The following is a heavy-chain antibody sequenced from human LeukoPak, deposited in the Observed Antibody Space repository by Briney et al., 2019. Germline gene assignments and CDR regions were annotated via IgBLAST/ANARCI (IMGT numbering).Heavy chain of an antibody. V-gene: IGHV3-33*01. Sequence: GGSLRLSCAASGFTFSSYGMHWVRQAPGKGLEWVAVIWYDGSNKYYADSVKGRFTISRDNSKNTLYLQMNSLGVEDTAVYYCAREVGTSRAGLAWFELWGQGTMVTVSS. D-gene: IGHD4/OR15-4a*01. CDR3: AREVGTSRAGLAWFEL. CDR1: GFTFSSYG. J-gene: IGHJ3*01. CDR2: IWYDGSNK.